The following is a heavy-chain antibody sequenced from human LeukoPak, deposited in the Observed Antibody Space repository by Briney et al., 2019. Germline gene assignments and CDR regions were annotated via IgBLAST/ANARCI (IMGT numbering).Heavy chain of an antibody. CDR1: GGSVSSDNW. CDR3: AKAGVWLPAV. V-gene: IGHV4-4*02. J-gene: IGHJ4*02. D-gene: IGHD3-9*01. CDR2: IHHSGNT. Sequence: SETLPLTCAVSGGSVSSDNWWSWARQPPGKGLEWIGEIHHSGNTNYSPSLRSRVTMSLDKSRNQFSLKLNSVTAADTAVYYCAKAGVWLPAVWGQGTLVTVSS.